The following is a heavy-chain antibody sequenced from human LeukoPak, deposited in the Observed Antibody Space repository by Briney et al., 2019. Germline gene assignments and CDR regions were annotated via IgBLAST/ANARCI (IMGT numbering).Heavy chain of an antibody. CDR1: GGSISSGDYY. Sequence: PSETLSLTCTVSGGSISSGDYYWSWIRQRPGKGLEWIGYIYISGSTYYNPSLNSRVTISVDTSKNQFSLKLSSVTAADTAVYYCASLISVRGVIIDYWGQGTLVTVSS. CDR3: ASLISVRGVIIDY. D-gene: IGHD3-10*01. V-gene: IGHV4-30-4*01. J-gene: IGHJ4*02. CDR2: IYISGST.